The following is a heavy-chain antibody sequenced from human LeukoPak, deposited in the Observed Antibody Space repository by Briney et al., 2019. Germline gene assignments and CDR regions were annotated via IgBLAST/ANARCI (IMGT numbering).Heavy chain of an antibody. CDR1: GFTFSSYA. D-gene: IGHD2-15*01. CDR3: AKDGEGYCSGGSCYEYYFDY. V-gene: IGHV3-23*01. Sequence: PGGSLRLSCAASGFTFSSYAMSWVRQAPGEGLEWVSAISGSGGSTYYAESVKGRFTISRDNSKSTLYLQMNSLRAEDTAVYYCAKDGEGYCSGGSCYEYYFDYWGQGTLVTVSS. J-gene: IGHJ4*02. CDR2: ISGSGGST.